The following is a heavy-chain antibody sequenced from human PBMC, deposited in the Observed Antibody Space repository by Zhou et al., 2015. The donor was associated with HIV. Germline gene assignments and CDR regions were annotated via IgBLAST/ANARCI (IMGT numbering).Heavy chain of an antibody. D-gene: IGHD4-17*01. Sequence: QVQLVQSGADVKKPGSSVKVSCKASGGTFSTFAFSWVRQAPGQGLEWMAGIIPIFDTTNYAQNFRDRLTITADESTSTVYMELRSLRFEDTAVYYCAGDSGKLLRYDDYAGFCFDHWGQGTLVTVSS. CDR2: IIPIFDTT. CDR3: AGDSGKLLRYDDYAGFCFDH. J-gene: IGHJ4*02. V-gene: IGHV1-69*01. CDR1: GGTFSTFA.